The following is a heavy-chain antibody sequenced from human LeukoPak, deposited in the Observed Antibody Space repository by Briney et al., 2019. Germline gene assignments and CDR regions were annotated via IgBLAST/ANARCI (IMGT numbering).Heavy chain of an antibody. Sequence: ASVKVSCKASGYTFTSYDINWVRQATGQGLEWMGWMNPNSGNTGYAQKFQGRVTITRNTSISTAYMELSSLRSEDTAVYYCARSGRGGSYYWGDFDYWGQGTLVTVSS. J-gene: IGHJ4*02. V-gene: IGHV1-8*03. CDR2: MNPNSGNT. CDR1: GYTFTSYD. D-gene: IGHD1-26*01. CDR3: ARSGRGGSYYWGDFDY.